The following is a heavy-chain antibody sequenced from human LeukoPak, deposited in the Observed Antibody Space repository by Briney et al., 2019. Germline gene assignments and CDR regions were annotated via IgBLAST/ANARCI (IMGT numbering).Heavy chain of an antibody. J-gene: IGHJ6*03. CDR2: IYSSGNT. CDR3: GSEGHYSKDRKSYYMDV. CDR1: GVSISGYY. V-gene: IGHV4-59*01. Sequence: SETLSLTCTVSGVSISGYYWSWMRQSPGKGLEWIAYIYSSGNTNYNPSLKSRLTISMDTSKNQFSLQLTSVTAADTAVYYCGSEGHYSKDRKSYYMDVWGKGTTVTVSS. D-gene: IGHD4-11*01.